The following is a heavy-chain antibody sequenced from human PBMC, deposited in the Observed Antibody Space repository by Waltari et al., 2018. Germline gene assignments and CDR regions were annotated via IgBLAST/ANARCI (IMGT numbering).Heavy chain of an antibody. CDR2: TYYRSKWYN. CDR3: ARFNNWFDP. Sequence: QVQLQQSGPGLVKPSQNLSLTCAISGDRFHSKSAVWHRIRQSPSRGLEWLGRTYYRSKWYNDYAVSVKSRITINPDTSKNQFSLQLNSVTPEDTAVYYCARFNNWFDPWGQGTLVTVSS. V-gene: IGHV6-1*01. CDR1: GDRFHSKSAV. J-gene: IGHJ5*02.